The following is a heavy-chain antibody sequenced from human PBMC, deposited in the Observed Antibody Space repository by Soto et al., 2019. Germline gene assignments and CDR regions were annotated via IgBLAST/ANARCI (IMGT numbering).Heavy chain of an antibody. CDR3: AKDRIAAGWFDP. CDR1: GFTFSSYS. V-gene: IGHV3-23*01. D-gene: IGHD6-13*01. Sequence: VSLRLSCAASGFTFSSYSISGVCHGPGKGLEWVSAISGSGGSTYYADSVKGRFTISRDNSKNTLYLQMNSLRAEDTAVYYCAKDRIAAGWFDPWGQGTLVTVSS. CDR2: ISGSGGST. J-gene: IGHJ5*02.